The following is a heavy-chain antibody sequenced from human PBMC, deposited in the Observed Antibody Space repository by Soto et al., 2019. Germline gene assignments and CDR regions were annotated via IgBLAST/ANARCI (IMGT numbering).Heavy chain of an antibody. CDR3: ARHLSSGRDGYNFQVFDY. V-gene: IGHV4-59*08. CDR1: GGSITYINNYY. Sequence: SETLSLTCTVSGGSITYINNYYWNWIRQPPGKGLEWIGYIYYSGSTNYNPSLKSRVTISVDTSKNQFSLKLSSVTAADTAVYYCARHLSSGRDGYNFQVFDYWGKGTLVTVSS. J-gene: IGHJ4*02. D-gene: IGHD5-12*01. CDR2: IYYSGST.